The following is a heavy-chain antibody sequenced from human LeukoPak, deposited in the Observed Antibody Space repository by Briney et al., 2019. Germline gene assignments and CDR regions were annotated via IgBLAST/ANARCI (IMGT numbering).Heavy chain of an antibody. CDR2: ISGSGSTT. CDR3: AKDEQTETMAAAGSPFDY. CDR1: GFTFSIYA. J-gene: IGHJ4*01. V-gene: IGHV3-23*01. D-gene: IGHD6-13*01. Sequence: GRSLRLSCAASGFTFSIYAMSWVRQAPGKGLEWVAVISGSGSTTYYADSVKGRFTISRDNSKDTVYLQMNSLRAEDTALYYCAKDEQTETMAAAGSPFDYWGHGTLVTVSS.